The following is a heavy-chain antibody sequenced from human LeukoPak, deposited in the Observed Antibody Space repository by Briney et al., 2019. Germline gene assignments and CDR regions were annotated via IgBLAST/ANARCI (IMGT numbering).Heavy chain of an antibody. CDR2: IASDSTI. CDR3: ARDSEGSFDY. Sequence: PGGSLRLSCVASGFILSTSEMNWVRQAPGKGLEWVSFIASDSTIYYADSVKGRFTLSRDNAKNSLYLQMNSLRAEDTAVYYCARDSEGSFDYWGQGTLVTVSS. J-gene: IGHJ4*02. CDR1: GFILSTSE. D-gene: IGHD1-26*01. V-gene: IGHV3-48*03.